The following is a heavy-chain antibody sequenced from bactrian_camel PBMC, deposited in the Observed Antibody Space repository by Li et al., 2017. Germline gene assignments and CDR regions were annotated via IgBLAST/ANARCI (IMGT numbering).Heavy chain of an antibody. V-gene: IGHV3-3*01. D-gene: IGHD2*01. CDR2: VCPGTEER. J-gene: IGHJ4*01. CDR3: AADRGDLAYCSYPSLEYNY. CDR1: EYKTF. Sequence: VQLVESGGGSVQAGGSLTLSCQFSEYKTFMAWFRQAPGKEREGVATVCPGTEERSYDDSVKDRFTISVDNAANTVYLQMNRLRPDDTAMYYCAADRGDLAYCSYPSLEYNYWDQGTQVTV.